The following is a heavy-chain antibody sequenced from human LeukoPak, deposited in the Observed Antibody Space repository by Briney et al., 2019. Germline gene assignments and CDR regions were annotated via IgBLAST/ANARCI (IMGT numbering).Heavy chain of an antibody. J-gene: IGHJ5*02. D-gene: IGHD2-8*02. V-gene: IGHV1-2*02. Sequence: ASVKVSCKASGYTFTGHYMHWVRQAPGQGLEWMGWMNPNSGGTNYAQKFQGRVTITWDTSISTAYMELSRLRSDDTAVYYCAPGYPLRSDWWVAWFDPWGEGTLVTVSS. CDR3: APGYPLRSDWWVAWFDP. CDR2: MNPNSGGT. CDR1: GYTFTGHY.